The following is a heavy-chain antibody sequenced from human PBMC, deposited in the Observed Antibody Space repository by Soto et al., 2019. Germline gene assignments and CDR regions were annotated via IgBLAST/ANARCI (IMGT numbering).Heavy chain of an antibody. V-gene: IGHV3-23*01. Sequence: LRLSCAASGFTFSSYAMSWVRQAPGKGLEWVSAISGSGGSTYYADSVKGRFTISRDNSKNTLYLQMNSLRAEDTAVYYCAKAGDDYVWGSYRYEFDYWGQGTLVTVSS. J-gene: IGHJ4*02. D-gene: IGHD3-16*02. CDR3: AKAGDDYVWGSYRYEFDY. CDR2: ISGSGGST. CDR1: GFTFSSYA.